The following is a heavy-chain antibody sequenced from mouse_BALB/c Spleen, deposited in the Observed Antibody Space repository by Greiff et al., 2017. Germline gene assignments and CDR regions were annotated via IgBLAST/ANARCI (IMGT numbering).Heavy chain of an antibody. CDR1: GYTFTSYW. V-gene: IGHV1S81*02. J-gene: IGHJ4*01. Sequence: QVQLQQPGAELVKPGASVKLSCKASGYTFTSYWMHWVKQRPGQGLEWIGEINPSNGRTNYNEKFKSKATLTVDKSSSTAYMQLSSLTSEDSAVYYCARSSYGMAMDYGGQGTSVTVSS. CDR3: ARSSYGMAMDY. D-gene: IGHD1-1*01. CDR2: INPSNGRT.